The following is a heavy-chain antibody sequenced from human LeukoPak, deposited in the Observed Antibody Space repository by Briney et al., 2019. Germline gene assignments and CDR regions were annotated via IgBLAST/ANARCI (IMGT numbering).Heavy chain of an antibody. Sequence: PSEILSLTCTVSGGSISSYYWSWIRQPPGKGLEWIGYIYYSGSTYYNPSLKSRVTISVDTSKNQFSLKLSSVTAADTAVYYCASAYGSDDYWGQGTLVTVSS. V-gene: IGHV4-59*12. J-gene: IGHJ4*02. CDR3: ASAYGSDDY. CDR2: IYYSGST. D-gene: IGHD3-10*01. CDR1: GGSISSYY.